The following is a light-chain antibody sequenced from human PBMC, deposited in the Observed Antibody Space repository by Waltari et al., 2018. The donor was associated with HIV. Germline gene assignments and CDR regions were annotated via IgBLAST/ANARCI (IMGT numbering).Light chain of an antibody. CDR2: DVS. J-gene: IGLJ3*02. CDR3: SSYTSSSTRV. V-gene: IGLV2-14*03. CDR1: NNDVGGYNY. Sequence: QSALTQPASVSGSPGQSITISCTGTNNDVGGYNYVSWYQQHPGKAPKLMIYDVSNRPSGVSNRFACSKSGNTASLTISGLQAEDEADYYCSSYTSSSTRVFGGGTKLTVL.